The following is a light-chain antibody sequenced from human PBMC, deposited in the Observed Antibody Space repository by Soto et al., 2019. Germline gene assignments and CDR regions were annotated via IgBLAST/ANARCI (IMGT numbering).Light chain of an antibody. CDR2: ETA. CDR1: QGISKW. Sequence: DIQMTQSPSFVSSSVGDRVTITCRASQGISKWLACYQQKPGKAPKLLIYETANLQGGVPSRFSGSGSGTDFTLTIGSLQPEDSATYYCQQSSSFPLTFGPGTKVDIK. CDR3: QQSSSFPLT. V-gene: IGKV1-12*01. J-gene: IGKJ3*01.